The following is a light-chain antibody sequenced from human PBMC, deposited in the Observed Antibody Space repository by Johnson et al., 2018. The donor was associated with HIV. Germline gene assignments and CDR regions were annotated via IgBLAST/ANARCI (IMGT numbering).Light chain of an antibody. CDR3: ETWDSGLSAGGV. V-gene: IGLV1-51*02. Sequence: QSVLTQPPSVSAAPGQKVTISCSGSSSNIGNNYVSWYQQLPGTAPKLLIYENNKRPSGIPDRFSGSKSGTSATLGITGLQTGDEADYSCETWDSGLSAGGVFGTGTKVTVL. CDR2: ENN. CDR1: SSNIGNNY. J-gene: IGLJ1*01.